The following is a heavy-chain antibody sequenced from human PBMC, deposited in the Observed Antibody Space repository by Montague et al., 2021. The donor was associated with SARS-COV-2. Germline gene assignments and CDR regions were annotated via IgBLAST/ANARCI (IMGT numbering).Heavy chain of an antibody. D-gene: IGHD4-17*01. CDR2: NYYSGGT. CDR3: ARHLNYRDYGGDDY. CDR1: GGSISSSNYF. V-gene: IGHV4-39*01. Sequence: SETLSLTCSVSGGSISSSNYFWGWIRQPPGKGLDWIGSNYYSGGTYSNSSLKSRVTISVDTSKNQFSLKLSSVTAADTAVYYCARHLNYRDYGGDDYWGQGTLVTVSS. J-gene: IGHJ4*02.